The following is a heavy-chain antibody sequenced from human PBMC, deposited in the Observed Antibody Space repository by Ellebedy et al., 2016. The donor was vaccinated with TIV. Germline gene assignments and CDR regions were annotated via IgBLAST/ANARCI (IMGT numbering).Heavy chain of an antibody. CDR1: GFTFSSYW. D-gene: IGHD3-10*01. CDR3: ASPPGVVAL. J-gene: IGHJ4*02. V-gene: IGHV3-7*03. CDR2: IHKDGSEK. Sequence: GESLKISCAASGFTFSSYWMSWVRQAPGKGLEWVANIHKDGSEKFYVNSVKGRFTISRDNAKNSLYLQMNSLRAEDTAVYYCASPPGVVALWGQGTLVTVSS.